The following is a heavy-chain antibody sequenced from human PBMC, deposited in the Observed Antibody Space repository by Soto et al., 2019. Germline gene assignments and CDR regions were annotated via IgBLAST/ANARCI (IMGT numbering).Heavy chain of an antibody. CDR1: GFTFSSYA. V-gene: IGHV3-30-3*01. CDR3: ARELGIADYYYGMDV. D-gene: IGHD6-13*01. CDR2: ISYDGSNK. J-gene: IGHJ6*02. Sequence: QVQLVESGGGVVQPGRSLRLSCAASGFTFSSYAMHWVRQAPGKGLEWVAVISYDGSNKYYADSVKGRFTISRDNSKNTLYLQMNSLRAEDTAVYYCARELGIADYYYGMDVWGQGTTVTVSS.